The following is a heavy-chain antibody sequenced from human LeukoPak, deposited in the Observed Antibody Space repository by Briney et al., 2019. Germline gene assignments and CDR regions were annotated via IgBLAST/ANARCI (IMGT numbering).Heavy chain of an antibody. D-gene: IGHD4-23*01. CDR3: AKDYGGNSDAFDI. V-gene: IGHV3-23*01. J-gene: IGHJ3*02. CDR1: GFTFSSYA. Sequence: PGGSLRLSCAPSGFTFSSYAMSWVRQAPGKGLEWVSSISGSGTSTYYADSVKGRFTISRDNSKNTLYLQMNSLRAEDTALYSCAKDYGGNSDAFDIWGQGTVVTVSS. CDR2: ISGSGTST.